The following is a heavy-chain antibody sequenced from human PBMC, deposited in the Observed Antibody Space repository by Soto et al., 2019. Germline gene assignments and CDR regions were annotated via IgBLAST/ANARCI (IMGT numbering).Heavy chain of an antibody. D-gene: IGHD6-6*01. CDR2: ISAYNGNT. J-gene: IGHJ4*02. Sequence: ASVKVSCKASGYTFTSYGISWVRQAPGQGLEWMGWISAYNGNTNYAQKLQGRVTMTTDTSTSTAYMELRSLRSDDTAVYYCATVRGGSIAARPYYFDYWGQGTLVTVSS. CDR1: GYTFTSYG. CDR3: ATVRGGSIAARPYYFDY. V-gene: IGHV1-18*01.